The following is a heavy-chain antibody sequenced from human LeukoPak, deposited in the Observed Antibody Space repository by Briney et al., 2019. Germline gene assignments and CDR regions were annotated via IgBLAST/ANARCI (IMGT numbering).Heavy chain of an antibody. CDR3: AKDTGPFDY. Sequence: SETLSLTCTVSGGSVSSGSYYWCWIGQPPGKGLEWIGYISYTGSTNYIPSLKSRVTISLDTSKKQFSLNLSSVTAADTAVYYCAKDTGPFDYWGQGTLVTVSS. CDR2: ISYTGST. V-gene: IGHV4-61*01. CDR1: GGSVSSGSYY. J-gene: IGHJ4*02. D-gene: IGHD2-8*02.